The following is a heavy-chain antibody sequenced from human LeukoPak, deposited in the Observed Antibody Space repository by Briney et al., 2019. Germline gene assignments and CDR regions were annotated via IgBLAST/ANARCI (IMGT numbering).Heavy chain of an antibody. V-gene: IGHV3-43*01. CDR3: AKELDTMFFDY. D-gene: IGHD3-10*02. J-gene: IGHJ4*02. Sequence: GGSLRLSCATYGFNLDRYTIHWVRHAPGKGLEWVSLAGWAGGTTFYADSVRGRFTISRDSGRKSVYLQMNSLTTDDTAFYFCAKELDTMFFDYWGQGALVTVSS. CDR1: GFNLDRYT. CDR2: AGWAGGTT.